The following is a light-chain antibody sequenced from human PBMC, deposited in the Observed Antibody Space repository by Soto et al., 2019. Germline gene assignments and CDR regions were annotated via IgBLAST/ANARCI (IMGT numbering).Light chain of an antibody. CDR1: TGAVTSSHF. Sequence: QAVVTQEPSLTVSPGGTVTLTCCSSTGAVTSSHFRYWFQQKPGQARRTLIYDASDKHSSTPARFSGSLVGGKAALPLSGAQPDDEAEYYCLLFYSGARVFGGGTQRTVL. V-gene: IGLV7-46*01. CDR2: DAS. CDR3: LLFYSGARV. J-gene: IGLJ7*01.